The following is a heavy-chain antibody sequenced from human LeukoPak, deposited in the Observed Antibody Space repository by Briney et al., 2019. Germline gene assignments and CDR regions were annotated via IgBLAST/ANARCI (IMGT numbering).Heavy chain of an antibody. J-gene: IGHJ4*02. V-gene: IGHV3-23*01. CDR2: ISGSGGST. D-gene: IGHD3-22*01. CDR1: GFTFSSYA. CDR3: AKDQGEYYYDSSGSAY. Sequence: GGSLRPSCAASGFTFSSYAMSWVRQAPGKGLEWVSAISGSGGSTYYADSVKGRFTISRDNSKNTLYLQMNSLRAEDTAVYYCAKDQGEYYYDSSGSAYWGQGTLVTVSS.